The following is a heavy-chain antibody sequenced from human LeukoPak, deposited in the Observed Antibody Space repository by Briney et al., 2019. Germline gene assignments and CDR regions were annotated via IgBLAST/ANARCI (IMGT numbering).Heavy chain of an antibody. V-gene: IGHV5-51*01. Sequence: GESLKISCKGSGYSFTSYWIGWVRQMPGKGREWMGIIHPGDSDTRYSPSFQGQVTISADKSISTAYLQWSSLKASDTAMYYCARLGYHFWRGPHDYYMDVWGKGTTVTVSS. J-gene: IGHJ6*03. CDR2: IHPGDSDT. CDR1: GYSFTSYW. D-gene: IGHD3-3*01. CDR3: ARLGYHFWRGPHDYYMDV.